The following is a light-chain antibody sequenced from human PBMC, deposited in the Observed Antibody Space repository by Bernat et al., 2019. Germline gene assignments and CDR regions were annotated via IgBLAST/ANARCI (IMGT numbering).Light chain of an antibody. V-gene: IGLV8-61*01. J-gene: IGLJ3*02. CDR3: VLYMGDGIWV. Sequence: QTVVTQEPSFSVSPGGTVTLTCGLRSGAVSKNYYPSWYQQTPGQAPRTLIYSTEARSSGVPYRFSGSILGNKAALTIPGAQADDESDYYCVLYMGDGIWVFGGGTKLTVL. CDR2: STE. CDR1: SGAVSKNYY.